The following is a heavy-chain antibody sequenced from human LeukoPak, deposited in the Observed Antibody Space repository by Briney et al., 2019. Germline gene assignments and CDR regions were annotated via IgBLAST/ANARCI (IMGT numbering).Heavy chain of an antibody. CDR2: IRFDGTNK. Sequence: QPGGSLRLSCAAAGFTFINFGMHSVRQAPCKWLELVTFIRFDGTNKYYAYSVKCRFTISRDSSNNTLNLQMNSLRVEDTTMYYCAKVEMSTRPGGIDYWGQGTLVTVSS. CDR3: AKVEMSTRPGGIDY. CDR1: GFTFINFG. J-gene: IGHJ4*02. V-gene: IGHV3-30*02. D-gene: IGHD5-24*01.